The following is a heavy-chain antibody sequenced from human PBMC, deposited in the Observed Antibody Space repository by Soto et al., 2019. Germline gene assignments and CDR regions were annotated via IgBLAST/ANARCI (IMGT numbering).Heavy chain of an antibody. V-gene: IGHV3-21*01. CDR2: ISSSSSYI. Sequence: GGSLRLSCAASGFTFSSYSMNWVRQAPGKGLEWVSSISSSSSYIYYADSVKGRFTISRDNAKNSLYLQMNSLRAEDTAVYYYARDRQGSGSYKLEIDAFDIWGQGTMVTVSS. CDR3: ARDRQGSGSYKLEIDAFDI. CDR1: GFTFSSYS. J-gene: IGHJ3*02. D-gene: IGHD3-10*01.